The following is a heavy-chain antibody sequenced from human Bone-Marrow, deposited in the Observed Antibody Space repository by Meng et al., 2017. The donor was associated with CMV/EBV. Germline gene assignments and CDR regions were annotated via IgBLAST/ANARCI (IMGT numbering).Heavy chain of an antibody. J-gene: IGHJ4*02. D-gene: IGHD4-11*01. Sequence: ASVKVSCKASGYTFTSHGITWVRQAPGQGLEWMGWMNPNSGNTGYAQKFQGRVTMTRNTSISTAYMELSSLRSEDTAVYYCARGPYSNWDYWGQGTLVTVSS. CDR3: ARGPYSNWDY. V-gene: IGHV1-8*02. CDR1: GYTFTSHG. CDR2: MNPNSGNT.